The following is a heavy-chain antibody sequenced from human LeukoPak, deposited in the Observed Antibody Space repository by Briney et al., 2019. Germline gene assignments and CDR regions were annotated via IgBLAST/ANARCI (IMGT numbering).Heavy chain of an antibody. J-gene: IGHJ4*02. CDR2: ISSSSSYI. D-gene: IGHD2-21*01. V-gene: IGHV3-21*01. CDR1: GFTFSSYS. CDR3: ARDLGVISALDY. Sequence: GGSLRLSCAASGFTFSSYSMNWVRQAPGKGLEWVSSISSSSSYIYYADSVKGRFTISRDNAKDSLSLQMNNLRAEDTALYYCARDLGVISALDYWGQGILVPVSS.